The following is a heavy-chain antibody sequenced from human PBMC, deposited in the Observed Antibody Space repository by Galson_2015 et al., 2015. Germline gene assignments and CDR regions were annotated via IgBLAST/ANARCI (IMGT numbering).Heavy chain of an antibody. CDR1: GGTFSSYP. D-gene: IGHD2-8*01. CDR3: AVLNDCTSGPCYWFDP. J-gene: IGHJ5*02. Sequence: SVKVSCKASGGTFSSYPIGWVRQAPGQGLEWMGGILPIFDTANNAQKFQGRVTITADESTSTAYMELSSLRSEDTAVYYCAVLNDCTSGPCYWFDPWGQGALFTVSS. CDR2: ILPIFDTA. V-gene: IGHV1-69*13.